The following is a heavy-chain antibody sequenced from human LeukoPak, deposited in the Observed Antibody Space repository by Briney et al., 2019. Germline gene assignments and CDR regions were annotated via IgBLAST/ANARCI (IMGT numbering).Heavy chain of an antibody. V-gene: IGHV4-61*03. D-gene: IGHD3-22*01. CDR2: IYYSGST. CDR1: GGSISSGSYY. CDR3: ARVDSSGYPPQHFFDY. Sequence: PSETLSLTCTVSGGSISSGSYYWSWIRQPPGKGLEWIGHIYYSGSTNYNPSLKSRVAISIDSSKNHFSLRLTSVTAADTAVYFCARVDSSGYPPQHFFDYWGQGTLITVSS. J-gene: IGHJ4*02.